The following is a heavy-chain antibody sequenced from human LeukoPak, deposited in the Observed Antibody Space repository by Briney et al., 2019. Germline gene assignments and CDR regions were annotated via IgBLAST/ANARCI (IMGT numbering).Heavy chain of an antibody. CDR3: ARDRNVVGADFDS. Sequence: GGSLRLSCAASGFIFDNFAIHWVRQAPGKGLEWVSIVSFDGTNNFCADSVKGRFIVSRDSSNNTVYLHMNSLRPDDTAVYFCARDRNVVGADFDSWGQGTLVTVSS. V-gene: IGHV3-30*03. D-gene: IGHD2-15*01. CDR2: VSFDGTNN. J-gene: IGHJ5*01. CDR1: GFIFDNFA.